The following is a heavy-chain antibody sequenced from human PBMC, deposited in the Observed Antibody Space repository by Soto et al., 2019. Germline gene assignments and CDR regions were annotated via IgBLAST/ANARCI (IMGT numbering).Heavy chain of an antibody. Sequence: QLQLLESGPGLVKASETLSLTCNVSGGSISTSRSYWAWIRQPPVKGLVWLANIFDSGSTYYNPSLASRVTVSVDTSKNECSLKLRSVTAADTAVYYCARQPTTGDTDLWFDPWGQGTLVTVSS. CDR2: IFDSGST. D-gene: IGHD2-21*01. CDR1: GGSISTSRSY. CDR3: ARQPTTGDTDLWFDP. J-gene: IGHJ5*02. V-gene: IGHV4-39*01.